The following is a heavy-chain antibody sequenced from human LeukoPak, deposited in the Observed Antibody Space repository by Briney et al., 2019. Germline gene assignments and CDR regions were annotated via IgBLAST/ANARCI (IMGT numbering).Heavy chain of an antibody. Sequence: GGSLRLSCAASGFTFSGYWMQWVRQAPGKGLAWVSRIDGDGSSTNYADSVKGRFTISRDNAKNTLYLQMNSLRAEDTAVYYCARGYSGYFYYWGQGTLVTVSS. CDR2: IDGDGSST. V-gene: IGHV3-74*01. CDR1: GFTFSGYW. J-gene: IGHJ4*02. CDR3: ARGYSGYFYY. D-gene: IGHD5-12*01.